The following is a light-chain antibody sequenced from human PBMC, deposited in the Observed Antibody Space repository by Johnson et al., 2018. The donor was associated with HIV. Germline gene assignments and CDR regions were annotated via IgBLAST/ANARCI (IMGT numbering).Light chain of an antibody. Sequence: QAVLTQPPSASGPPGQRVTISCSGSNSNIGSNTVNWYQQLPGTAPKLLIYRNNQRPSGVPDRVSGSKSGTSATLAISGLQAEDEADYYCATWDDSLNGPYVFGTGTKVTVL. J-gene: IGLJ1*01. V-gene: IGLV1-44*01. CDR1: NSNIGSNT. CDR3: ATWDDSLNGPYV. CDR2: RNN.